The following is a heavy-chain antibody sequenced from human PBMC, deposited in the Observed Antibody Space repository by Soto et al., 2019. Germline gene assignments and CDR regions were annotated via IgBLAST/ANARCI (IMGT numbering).Heavy chain of an antibody. D-gene: IGHD3-16*01. J-gene: IGHJ3*02. Sequence: EVQLVESGGGLVKPGGSLRLSCAASGFTFSSYSMNWVRQAPGKGLEWVSSISSSSSYIYYADSVKGRFTISRDNAKNSLYLQMNSLRAEDTAVDYCARGEGVVHIEDAFDIWGQGTMVTDSS. V-gene: IGHV3-21*01. CDR1: GFTFSSYS. CDR3: ARGEGVVHIEDAFDI. CDR2: ISSSSSYI.